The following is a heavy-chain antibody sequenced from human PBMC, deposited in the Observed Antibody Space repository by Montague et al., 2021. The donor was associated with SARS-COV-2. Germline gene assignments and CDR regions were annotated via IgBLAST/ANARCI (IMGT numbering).Heavy chain of an antibody. CDR1: GYSIGSNYY. CDR2: IHHSGST. D-gene: IGHD3-22*01. Sequence: SETLSLTCTVSGYSIGSNYYWGWIRQPPGKGLEWIGSIHHSGSTYYNPSLKSRLTMSVDTSKNQFSLKLSSVTAADTAVYYCARDLVGYYYDSSGYPYWGQGTLVTVSS. J-gene: IGHJ4*02. V-gene: IGHV4-38-2*02. CDR3: ARDLVGYYYDSSGYPY.